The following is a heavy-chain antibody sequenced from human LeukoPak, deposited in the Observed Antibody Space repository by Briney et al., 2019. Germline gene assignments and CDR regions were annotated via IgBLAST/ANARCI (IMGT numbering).Heavy chain of an antibody. J-gene: IGHJ6*03. Sequence: SETLSLTCAVYGGSFSGHYWSWIRQPPGKGLEWIGEINHSGSTNYNPSLKSRVTISVDTSKNQFSLKLSSVTAAATAVYYCARAGYYYYYMDVWGKGTTVTVSS. CDR1: GGSFSGHY. V-gene: IGHV4-34*01. CDR3: ARAGYYYYYMDV. CDR2: INHSGST.